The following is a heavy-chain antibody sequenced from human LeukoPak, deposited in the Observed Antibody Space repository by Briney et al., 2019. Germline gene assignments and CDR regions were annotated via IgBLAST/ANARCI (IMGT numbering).Heavy chain of an antibody. CDR3: ARLVGSSWYHEVLFGRDY. CDR2: IHYRGNT. D-gene: IGHD6-13*01. J-gene: IGHJ4*02. Sequence: PSETLSLTCTVSGGSISSSSYYWGWLRQPPGTGLEGIGTIHYRGNTYYNPSLKSRVPISVDTSKNQFSLKLTSVTAADTAMYYCARLVGSSWYHEVLFGRDYWGQGTLVTVSS. CDR1: GGSISSSSYY. V-gene: IGHV4-39*01.